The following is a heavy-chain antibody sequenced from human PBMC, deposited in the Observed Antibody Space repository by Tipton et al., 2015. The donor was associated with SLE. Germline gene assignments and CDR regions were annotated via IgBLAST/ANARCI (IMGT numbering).Heavy chain of an antibody. V-gene: IGHV1-18*01. CDR1: GGTFSSYA. Sequence: QLVQSGAEVKKPGSSVKVSCKASGGTFSSYAISWVRQAPGQGLEWMGWISAYNGNTNYAQKLQGRVTMTTDTSTSTAYMELRSLRSDDTAVYYCARGEYYGSGSYWDDYWGQGTLVTVSS. CDR2: ISAYNGNT. J-gene: IGHJ4*02. CDR3: ARGEYYGSGSYWDDY. D-gene: IGHD3-10*01.